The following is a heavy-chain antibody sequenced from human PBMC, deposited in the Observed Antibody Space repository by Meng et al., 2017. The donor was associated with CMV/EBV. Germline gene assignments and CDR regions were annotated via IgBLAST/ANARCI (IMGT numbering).Heavy chain of an antibody. D-gene: IGHD6-13*01. CDR3: ARDKIGYSKTLDY. Sequence: GGSLRLSCAAPGFTFSSYAMHWVRQAPGKGLEWVAVISYDGSNKYYADSVKGRFTISRDNSKNTLYLQMNSLRAEDTAVYYCARDKIGYSKTLDYWGQGTLVTVSS. J-gene: IGHJ4*02. V-gene: IGHV3-30*04. CDR1: GFTFSSYA. CDR2: ISYDGSNK.